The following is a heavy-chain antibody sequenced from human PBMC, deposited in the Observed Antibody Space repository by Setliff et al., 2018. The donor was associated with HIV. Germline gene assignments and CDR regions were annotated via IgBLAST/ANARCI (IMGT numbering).Heavy chain of an antibody. CDR2: IIHSGGT. V-gene: IGHV4-34*12. CDR1: GGSFSGYY. CDR3: ARRLFGAAAGTYGMDV. D-gene: IGHD6-19*01. Sequence: SETLSLTCAVYGGSFSGYYWTWIRQPPGRGLEWIGEIIHSGGTNYNRSLKSRVTISVDTSKNQFSLKLSSVTAADTAVYYCARRLFGAAAGTYGMDVWGQGTTVTVSS. J-gene: IGHJ6*02.